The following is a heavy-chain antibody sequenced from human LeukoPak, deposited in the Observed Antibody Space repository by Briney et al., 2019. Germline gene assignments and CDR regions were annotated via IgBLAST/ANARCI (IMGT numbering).Heavy chain of an antibody. V-gene: IGHV4-4*07. CDR3: ARIGGITYFDY. D-gene: IGHD3-16*01. Sequence: SETLSLTCSVSGGYIGSYFWSWIRQPAGKELEWIGRFYTSGSPNYNPSLQSRVTMSVDTSKNQFSLRLISVSPADTAVYYCARIGGITYFDYWGQGTVVTV. CDR2: FYTSGSP. J-gene: IGHJ4*02. CDR1: GGYIGSYF.